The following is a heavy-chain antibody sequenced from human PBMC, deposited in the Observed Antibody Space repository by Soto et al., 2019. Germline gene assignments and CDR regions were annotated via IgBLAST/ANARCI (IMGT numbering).Heavy chain of an antibody. CDR3: ARGYGGNFGY. CDR1: AYSISSGHY. CDR2: LYHSGST. Sequence: TLSLTCDVSAYSISSGHYWAWVRQPPGKGLEWIGTLYHSGSTYSNPSLRSRVTISIDTYKTQFSLKLSSVTAADTAVYYCARGYGGNFGYWAQGPLVTVSS. J-gene: IGHJ4*02. V-gene: IGHV4-38-2*01. D-gene: IGHD4-17*01.